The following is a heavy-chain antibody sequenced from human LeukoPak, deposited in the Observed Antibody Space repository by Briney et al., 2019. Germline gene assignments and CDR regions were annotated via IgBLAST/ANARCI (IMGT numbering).Heavy chain of an antibody. CDR1: GGSISSYY. D-gene: IGHD2-2*01. V-gene: IGHV4-39*01. Sequence: SETLSLTCTVSGGSISSYYWGWIRQPPGKGLEWIGSIYYSGSTYYNPSLKSRVTISVDTSKNQFSLKLSSVTAADTAVYYCARLLGYCSSTSCSPRNWFDPWGQGTLVTVSS. CDR3: ARLLGYCSSTSCSPRNWFDP. J-gene: IGHJ5*02. CDR2: IYYSGST.